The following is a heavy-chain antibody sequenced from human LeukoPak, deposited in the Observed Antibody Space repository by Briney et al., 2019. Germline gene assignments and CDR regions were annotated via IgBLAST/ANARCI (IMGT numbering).Heavy chain of an antibody. CDR1: GGSISSGDYY. D-gene: IGHD3-22*01. Sequence: SQTLSLTCTVSGGSISSGDYYWSWIRQPPGKGLEWIAYMYYSGSTYYNPSLKSRVTISVDTSKNQFSLKLSSVTAADTAVYYCARVFITYYYDSSGPFDYWGQGTLVTVSS. CDR2: MYYSGST. CDR3: ARVFITYYYDSSGPFDY. V-gene: IGHV4-30-4*01. J-gene: IGHJ4*02.